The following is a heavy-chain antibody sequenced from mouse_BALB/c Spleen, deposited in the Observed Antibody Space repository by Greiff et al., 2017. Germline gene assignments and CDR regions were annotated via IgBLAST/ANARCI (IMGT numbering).Heavy chain of an antibody. CDR2: IYPGNVNT. CDR3: AREDDYDGGDAMDY. D-gene: IGHD2-4*01. Sequence: QVQLKESGPELVKPGASVRISCKASGYTFTSYYIHWVKQRPGQGLEWIGWIYPGNVNTKYNEKFKGKATLTADKSSSTAYMQLSSLTSEDSAVYFCAREDDYDGGDAMDYWGQGTSVTVSS. V-gene: IGHV1S56*01. CDR1: GYTFTSYY. J-gene: IGHJ4*01.